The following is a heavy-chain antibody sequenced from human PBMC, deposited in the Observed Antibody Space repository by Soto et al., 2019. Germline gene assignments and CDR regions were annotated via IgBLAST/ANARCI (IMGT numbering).Heavy chain of an antibody. D-gene: IGHD2-21*02. CDR2: VNPSGGHT. V-gene: IGHV1-46*01. J-gene: IGHJ4*02. Sequence: QVQLVQSGAEVKKPGASVKVSCKASGDTFTDYYIHWVRQAPGQGLEWMGTVNPSGGHTTYAQHFLGRMAMTRDTSTSTLYMELTSLTSEATAVYDCARGGHVVVVTAALDYWGQGTLVTVSS. CDR1: GDTFTDYY. CDR3: ARGGHVVVVTAALDY.